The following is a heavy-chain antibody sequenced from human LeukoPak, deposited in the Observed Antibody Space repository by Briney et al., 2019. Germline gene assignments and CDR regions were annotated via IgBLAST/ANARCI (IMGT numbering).Heavy chain of an antibody. D-gene: IGHD1-26*01. Sequence: SETLSLTCTVSGGSISSYYWSWIRQPPGKGLEWIGYIYYSGSTKYNPSLKSRVTISVDTSKNQFSLNLSSVTAADTAVYYCARGIRGAAPTLDIWGQGTMVTVSS. CDR3: ARGIRGAAPTLDI. CDR1: GGSISSYY. V-gene: IGHV4-59*01. J-gene: IGHJ3*02. CDR2: IYYSGST.